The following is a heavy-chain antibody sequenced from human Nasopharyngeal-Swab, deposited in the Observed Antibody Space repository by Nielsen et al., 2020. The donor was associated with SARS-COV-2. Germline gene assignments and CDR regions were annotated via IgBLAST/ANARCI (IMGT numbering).Heavy chain of an antibody. CDR1: GFTFSSYA. V-gene: IGHV3-30*04. CDR2: ISYDGSNK. CDR3: ARDFSEKGYYYYGMDV. J-gene: IGHJ6*02. Sequence: GGSLRLSCAASGFTFSSYAMHWVRQAPGKGLEWVAVISYDGSNKYYADSVKGRFTISRDNSKNTLYPQMNSLRAEDTAVYYCARDFSEKGYYYYGMDVWGQGTTVTVSS. D-gene: IGHD1-26*01.